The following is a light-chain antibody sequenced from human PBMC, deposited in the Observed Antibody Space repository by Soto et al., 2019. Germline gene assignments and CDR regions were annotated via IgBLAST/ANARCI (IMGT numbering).Light chain of an antibody. CDR3: QQSYSYFQT. V-gene: IGKV1-39*01. CDR1: QSISTY. CDR2: SAS. Sequence: DIQMTQSPSSLSASVGDRVTITCRASQSISTYLNWYQQKPGKAPNLLIYSASSLQSGVPSRFSGSGSGTDFILTISSLQPEDFATYYCQQSYSYFQTFGPGTKVDIK. J-gene: IGKJ3*01.